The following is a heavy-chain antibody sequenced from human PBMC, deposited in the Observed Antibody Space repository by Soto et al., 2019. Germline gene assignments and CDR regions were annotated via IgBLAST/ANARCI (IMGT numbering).Heavy chain of an antibody. CDR3: ARGGYYDSSGYPYYYYVMDV. Sequence: GGSLRLSCAASGFTFSSYGMHWVRQAPGKGLEWVAVIWYDGSNKYYADSVKGRFTISRDNSKNTLYLQMNSLRAEDTAVYYCARGGYYDSSGYPYYYYVMDVWGQGTTVTVSS. V-gene: IGHV3-33*01. CDR1: GFTFSSYG. CDR2: IWYDGSNK. D-gene: IGHD3-22*01. J-gene: IGHJ6*02.